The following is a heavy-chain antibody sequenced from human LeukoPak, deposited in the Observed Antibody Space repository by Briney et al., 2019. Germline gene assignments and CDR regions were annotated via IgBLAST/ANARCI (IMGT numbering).Heavy chain of an antibody. D-gene: IGHD2-2*01. CDR2: IYYSGST. Sequence: SETLSLTCTVSGGSISSGDYYWSWLRQPPGKGLEWIGYIYYSGSTYYNPSLKSRVTISVDTSRNQFSLKLSSVTAADTAVYYCASNLRYCSSTSRLLYYYYMDVWGKGTTVTVSS. J-gene: IGHJ6*03. V-gene: IGHV4-30-4*08. CDR3: ASNLRYCSSTSRLLYYYYMDV. CDR1: GGSISSGDYY.